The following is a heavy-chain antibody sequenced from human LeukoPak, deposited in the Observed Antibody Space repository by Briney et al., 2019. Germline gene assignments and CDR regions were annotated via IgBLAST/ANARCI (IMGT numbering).Heavy chain of an antibody. V-gene: IGHV3-23*01. CDR3: AKQSNDFWDGYSAPPGYGMDV. J-gene: IGHJ6*02. CDR2: ISGSGAST. CDR1: GFTLSTNA. D-gene: IGHD3-3*01. Sequence: PGGSLRLSCLTSGFTLSTNAMSWVRQAPGKGLEWISGISGSGASTYYADSVKGRFTISRDDSRNTLYLQMNSLRGDDTAVYYCAKQSNDFWDGYSAPPGYGMDVWGQGTTVTVSS.